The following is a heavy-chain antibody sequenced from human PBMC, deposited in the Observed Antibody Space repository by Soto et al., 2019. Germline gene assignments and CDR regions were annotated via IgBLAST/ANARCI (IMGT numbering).Heavy chain of an antibody. Sequence: XESLRLSFAASGFTFSSYAVSWVRQAPGKGLEWVSAISGSGGSTYYADSVKGRFTISRDNSKNTLYLQMNSLRAEDTAVYYCAKGRSDYGSGITPFLDYWGQGTLVTVSS. V-gene: IGHV3-23*01. J-gene: IGHJ4*02. CDR1: GFTFSSYA. CDR2: ISGSGGST. CDR3: AKGRSDYGSGITPFLDY. D-gene: IGHD3-10*01.